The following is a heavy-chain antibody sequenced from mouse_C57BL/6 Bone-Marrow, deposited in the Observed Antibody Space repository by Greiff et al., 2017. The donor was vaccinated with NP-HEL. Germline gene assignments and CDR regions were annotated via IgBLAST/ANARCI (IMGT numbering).Heavy chain of an antibody. CDR2: IYPGDGDT. V-gene: IGHV1-80*01. J-gene: IGHJ4*01. CDR3: ARYPSSLSLRHYAMDY. Sequence: QVQLQQSGAELVKPGASVKISCKASGYAFSSYWMNWVKQRPGKGLEWIGQIYPGDGDTNYKGKFKGKATLTADKSSSTAYMQLSSLTSEDSAVYFCARYPSSLSLRHYAMDYWGQGTSVTVSS. D-gene: IGHD1-1*01. CDR1: GYAFSSYW.